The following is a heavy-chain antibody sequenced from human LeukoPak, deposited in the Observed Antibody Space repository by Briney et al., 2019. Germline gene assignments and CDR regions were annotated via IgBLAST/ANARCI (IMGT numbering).Heavy chain of an antibody. D-gene: IGHD5-12*01. V-gene: IGHV3-20*01. J-gene: IGHJ6*02. Sequence: GGFLRLSCAASGFTFDDYGMSWVRQAPGKGLEWVSGINWNGGSTGYADSVKGRFTISRDNAKNSLYLQMNSLRAEDTALYHCARGRGYSGYDSDYYYYGMDVWGQGTTVTVSS. CDR3: ARGRGYSGYDSDYYYYGMDV. CDR2: INWNGGST. CDR1: GFTFDDYG.